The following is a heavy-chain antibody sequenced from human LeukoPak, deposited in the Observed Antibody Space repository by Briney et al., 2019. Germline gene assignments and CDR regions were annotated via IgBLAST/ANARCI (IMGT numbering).Heavy chain of an antibody. D-gene: IGHD3-10*01. V-gene: IGHV3-30*04. CDR3: VGSPTYYYMDV. CDR1: GSTFRNHA. CDR2: ISHDGGNA. Sequence: GSLRLSCAASGSTFRNHAIHWVRQAPGKGLEWVTVISHDGGNAYYRDSVKGRFTISRDNSKNNVLLQMNSLSPDDTAVYYCVGSPTYYYMDVWGKGTTVTVSS. J-gene: IGHJ6*03.